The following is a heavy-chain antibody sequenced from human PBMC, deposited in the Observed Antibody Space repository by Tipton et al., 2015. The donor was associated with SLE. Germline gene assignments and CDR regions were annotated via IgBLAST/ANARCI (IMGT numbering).Heavy chain of an antibody. CDR3: AGRSSDIVVVPAAIVLSY. Sequence: TLSLTCTVSGGSISSHYWSWIRQPPGKGLEWIGYIYYSGSTNYNPSLKSRVTISVDTSKNQFSLKLSSVTAADTAVYYCAGRSSDIVVVPAAIVLSYWGQGTLVTVSS. CDR1: GGSISSHY. J-gene: IGHJ4*02. CDR2: IYYSGST. V-gene: IGHV4-59*11. D-gene: IGHD2-2*02.